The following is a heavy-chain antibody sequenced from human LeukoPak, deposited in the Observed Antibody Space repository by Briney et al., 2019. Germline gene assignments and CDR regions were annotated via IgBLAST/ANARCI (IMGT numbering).Heavy chain of an antibody. V-gene: IGHV4-34*01. CDR1: GGSFSGYY. Sequence: PSETLSLTCAVYGGSFSGYYWSWLRQPPGKGMEWIGEINHSGSTNYNPSLKSRVTISVETTKNQFSLKLSSVTAADTAVYYCARGSSPENYYYYYMDVWGKGTTVTVSS. CDR3: ARGSSPENYYYYYMDV. CDR2: INHSGST. D-gene: IGHD6-6*01. J-gene: IGHJ6*03.